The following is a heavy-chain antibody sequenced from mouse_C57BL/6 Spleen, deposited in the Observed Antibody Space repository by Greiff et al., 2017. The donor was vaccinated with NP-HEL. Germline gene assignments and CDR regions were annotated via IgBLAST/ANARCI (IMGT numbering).Heavy chain of an antibody. CDR2: INPNNGGT. D-gene: IGHD2-1*01. CDR1: GYTFTDYN. CDR3: ARRGIYGNYFYWYFDV. J-gene: IGHJ1*03. V-gene: IGHV1-18*01. Sequence: VQLKQSGPELVKPGASVKIPCKASGYTFTDYNMDWVKQSHGKSLEWIGDINPNNGGTIYNQKFKGKATLTVDKSSSTAYMELRSLTSEDTAVYYCARRGIYGNYFYWYFDVWGTGTTVTVSS.